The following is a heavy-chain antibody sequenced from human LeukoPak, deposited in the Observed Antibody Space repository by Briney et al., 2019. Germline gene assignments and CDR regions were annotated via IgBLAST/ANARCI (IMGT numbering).Heavy chain of an antibody. J-gene: IGHJ4*02. V-gene: IGHV3-23*01. CDR3: AKGATYYYDSSGYYY. CDR2: ISGSGGST. CDR1: GFAFSPHA. D-gene: IGHD3-22*01. Sequence: PGASLRLSCAASGFAFSPHAMSWVRQAPGKGLEWVSAISGSGGSTYYADSVKGRFTISRDNSKNTLYLQMNSLRAEDTAVYYCAKGATYYYDSSGYYYWGQGTLVTVSS.